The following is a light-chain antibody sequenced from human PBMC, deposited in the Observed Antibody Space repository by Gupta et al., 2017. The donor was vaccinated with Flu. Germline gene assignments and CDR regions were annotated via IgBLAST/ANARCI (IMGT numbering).Light chain of an antibody. J-gene: IGKJ1*01. CDR3: MQALQTPTT. CDR2: LGS. Sequence: DIVMTQSPLSLPVTPGEPASISCRSSQSLLHSNGYNYLDWFLQKPGQSPQLLIYLGSNRASGVPDRFSGSGSGTEFTLKISRVEPEDVGVYYCMQALQTPTTFGQGTKVEIK. CDR1: QSLLHSNGYNY. V-gene: IGKV2-28*01.